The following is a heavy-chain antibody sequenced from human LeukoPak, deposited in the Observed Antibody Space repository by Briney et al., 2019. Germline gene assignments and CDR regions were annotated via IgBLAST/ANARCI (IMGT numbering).Heavy chain of an antibody. CDR3: ARAMNSWFLLDLDY. V-gene: IGHV1-2*02. J-gene: IGHJ4*02. CDR1: RYTFTDYY. CDR2: IDPNSGDT. D-gene: IGHD3-22*01. Sequence: ASVKVSCKASRYTFTDYYIHWVRQAPGQGLEWMGWIDPNSGDTKYVEKFQGRVTMTRDTSFSTAYMALSSLRSDDTAMYYCARAMNSWFLLDLDYWGQGNLVTVTS.